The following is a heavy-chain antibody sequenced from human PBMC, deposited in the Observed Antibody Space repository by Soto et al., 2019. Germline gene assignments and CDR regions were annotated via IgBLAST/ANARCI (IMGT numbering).Heavy chain of an antibody. D-gene: IGHD3-10*01. CDR3: ASHMGRGVIGYGMDV. Sequence: AESLKVSCKGSGYSFTSYWISWVRQLPGKGLEWMGRIDPSDSYTNYSPSFPGHVTISADKSISTAYLQWSSLKASDTAMYYCASHMGRGVIGYGMDVWGQGTTVTVSS. V-gene: IGHV5-10-1*01. CDR1: GYSFTSYW. J-gene: IGHJ6*02. CDR2: IDPSDSYT.